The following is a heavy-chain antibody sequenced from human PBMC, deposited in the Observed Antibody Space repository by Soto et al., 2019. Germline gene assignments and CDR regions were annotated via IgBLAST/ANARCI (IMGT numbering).Heavy chain of an antibody. D-gene: IGHD4-4*01. J-gene: IGHJ4*02. Sequence: QVQLQESGPGLVKPSQTLSLTCTVSGGSISSGDYYWSWIRQPPGKGLECIGYVSYSESSYYNPSLKSRVTISIDTSKNQFSLNLSSVTAADTAVYFCAGADDYSYRFDYWGQGTLVTVSS. CDR2: VSYSESS. CDR3: AGADDYSYRFDY. CDR1: GGSISSGDYY. V-gene: IGHV4-30-4*01.